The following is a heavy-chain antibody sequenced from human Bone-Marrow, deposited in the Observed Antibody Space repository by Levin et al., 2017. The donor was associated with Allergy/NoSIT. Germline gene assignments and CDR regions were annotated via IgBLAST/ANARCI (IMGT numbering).Heavy chain of an antibody. CDR3: ARGRVGVVVPAAKSLGWFDP. CDR2: IYYSGST. D-gene: IGHD2-2*01. J-gene: IGHJ5*02. Sequence: SQTLSLTCTVSGGSISSGGYYWSWIRQHPGKGLEWIGYIYYSGSTYYNPSLKSRVTISVDTSKNQFSLKLSSVTAADTAVYYCARGRVGVVVPAAKSLGWFDPWGQGTLVTVSS. CDR1: GGSISSGGYY. V-gene: IGHV4-31*03.